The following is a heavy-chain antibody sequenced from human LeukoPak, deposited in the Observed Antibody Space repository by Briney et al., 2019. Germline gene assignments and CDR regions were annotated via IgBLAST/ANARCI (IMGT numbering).Heavy chain of an antibody. V-gene: IGHV4-61*01. J-gene: IGHJ4*02. CDR1: GGSVSSGSYY. D-gene: IGHD6-19*01. CDR3: AREVLRYSSGWIDY. Sequence: SETLCLTCTVSGGSVSSGSYYWSWIRQPPGKGLEWIGYIYYSGSTNYNPSLKSRVTISVDTSKNQFSLKLSSVTAADTAVYYCAREVLRYSSGWIDYWGQGILGTVSS. CDR2: IYYSGST.